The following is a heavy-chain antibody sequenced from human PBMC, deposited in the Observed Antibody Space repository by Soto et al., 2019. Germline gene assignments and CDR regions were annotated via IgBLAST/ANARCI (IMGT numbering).Heavy chain of an antibody. CDR1: GGSISSGDYY. CDR3: ARDTEGYGGNPWGMDV. D-gene: IGHD4-17*01. Sequence: SETLSLTCTVSGGSISSGDYYWSWIRQPPGKGLEWIGYIYYSGSTYYNPSLKSRVTISVDTSKNQFSLKLSSVTAADTAVYYCARDTEGYGGNPWGMDVWGQGTTVTVSS. V-gene: IGHV4-31*02. CDR2: IYYSGST. J-gene: IGHJ6*02.